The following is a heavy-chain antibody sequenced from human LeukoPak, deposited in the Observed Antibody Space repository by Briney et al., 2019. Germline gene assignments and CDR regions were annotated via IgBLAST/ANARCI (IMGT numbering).Heavy chain of an antibody. D-gene: IGHD6-19*01. V-gene: IGHV1-2*02. Sequence: ASVKVSCKVSGYTLTELSMHWVRQAPGQGLEWMGWINPNSGGTNYAQKFQGRVTMTRDTSISTAYMELSRLRSDDTAVYYCARAGSFDAFDIWGQGTMVTVSS. CDR1: GYTLTELS. CDR2: INPNSGGT. J-gene: IGHJ3*02. CDR3: ARAGSFDAFDI.